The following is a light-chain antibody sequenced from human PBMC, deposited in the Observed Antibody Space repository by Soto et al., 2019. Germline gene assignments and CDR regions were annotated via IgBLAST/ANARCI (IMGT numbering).Light chain of an antibody. Sequence: QSVLTQPPSVSAAPGQKVTISCSGSSSNIGGNSVSWYQQLPGTAPKLLIYDSNKRPSGVSNRFSGSTSGSTASLTISGLQTEDEADYYCCSYVGASIYVFGTGTKVTVL. CDR2: DSN. J-gene: IGLJ1*01. CDR1: SSNIGGNS. V-gene: IGLV1-51*01. CDR3: CSYVGASIYV.